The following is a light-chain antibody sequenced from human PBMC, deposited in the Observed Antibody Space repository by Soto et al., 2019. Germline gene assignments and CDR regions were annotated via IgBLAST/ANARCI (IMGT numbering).Light chain of an antibody. Sequence: EIVLTQSPGTLSLSPGERATLAGGSIQSVSSSYLAWYQQKPGQAPRLLIYGASSRATGIPDRFSGSGSGTDFALTISRLEPEDFAVYYCHQRQYWPPITFGQGTRLEIK. V-gene: IGKV3D-20*02. CDR3: HQRQYWPPIT. CDR1: QSVSSSY. J-gene: IGKJ5*01. CDR2: GAS.